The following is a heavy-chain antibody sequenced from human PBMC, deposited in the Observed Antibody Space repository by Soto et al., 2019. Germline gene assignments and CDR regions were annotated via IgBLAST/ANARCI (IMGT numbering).Heavy chain of an antibody. V-gene: IGHV1-69*13. D-gene: IGHD3-9*01. Sequence: SVKVSCKASGGTFSSYAISWVRQAPGQGLEWMGGIIPIFGTANYAQKFQGRVTITADESTSTAYMELSSLRSEDTAVYYCARAMVDGGDTRHYDILTGYYYYYYGMDVWGQGTTVTVSS. CDR2: IIPIFGTA. CDR3: ARAMVDGGDTRHYDILTGYYYYYYGMDV. J-gene: IGHJ6*02. CDR1: GGTFSSYA.